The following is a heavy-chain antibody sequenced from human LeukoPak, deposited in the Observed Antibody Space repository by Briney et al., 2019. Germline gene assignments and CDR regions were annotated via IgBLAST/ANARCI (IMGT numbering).Heavy chain of an antibody. D-gene: IGHD3-22*01. CDR2: IYHSGST. V-gene: IGHV4-4*02. Sequence: SETLSLTCAVSGGSISSSNWWSWVRQPPGKGLEWIGEIYHSGSTNYNPSLKSRVTISVDKSKNQFSLKLSSVTAADTAVYYCAREDYDSSGYYYFDYWGQGTLVTVSS. CDR3: AREDYDSSGYYYFDY. J-gene: IGHJ4*02. CDR1: GGSISSSNW.